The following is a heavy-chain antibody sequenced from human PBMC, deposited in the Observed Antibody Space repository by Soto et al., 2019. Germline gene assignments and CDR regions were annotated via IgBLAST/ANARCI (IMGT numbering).Heavy chain of an antibody. CDR1: GFTFSGYW. Sequence: EVQLVESGGGLVQPGGSLRLSCAASGFTFSGYWMSWVRQAPGKGLEWVANIKQDGSEQFYVDSVKGRFTISRDNAKNSLSLPMNSLRAEDTAVYYCGREALWGQETRVTVSS. V-gene: IGHV3-7*05. CDR3: GREAL. CDR2: IKQDGSEQ. J-gene: IGHJ6*02.